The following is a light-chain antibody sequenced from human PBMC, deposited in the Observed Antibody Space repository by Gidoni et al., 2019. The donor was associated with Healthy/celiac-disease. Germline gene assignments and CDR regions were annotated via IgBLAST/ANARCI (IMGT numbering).Light chain of an antibody. Sequence: DIQMTPPPSSLSASVGDRVTITCQASQDISNYLNWYQQKPGKAPKLLIYDASNLETGVPSRFSGSGSGTDFTFTISSLQPEDIATYYCQQYDNLPYTFGQXTKLEIK. CDR1: QDISNY. CDR2: DAS. CDR3: QQYDNLPYT. V-gene: IGKV1-33*01. J-gene: IGKJ2*01.